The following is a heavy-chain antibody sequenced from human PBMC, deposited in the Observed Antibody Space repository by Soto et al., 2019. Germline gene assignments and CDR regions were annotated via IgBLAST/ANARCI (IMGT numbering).Heavy chain of an antibody. CDR2: ISTYNGLT. CDR3: ARDLRYGYNFGDWFDP. V-gene: IGHV1-18*04. D-gene: IGHD3-16*01. J-gene: IGHJ5*02. CDR1: GYTFTNYG. Sequence: QVQLVQSAPEVKKPGASVTVSCKASGYTFTNYGLNWLRQAPGQGPQWMGRISTYNGLTNYAQKFQGRITMTTDASTNIVSMELRSLTSYDTAVYYCARDLRYGYNFGDWFDPWGQGTLVTVSS.